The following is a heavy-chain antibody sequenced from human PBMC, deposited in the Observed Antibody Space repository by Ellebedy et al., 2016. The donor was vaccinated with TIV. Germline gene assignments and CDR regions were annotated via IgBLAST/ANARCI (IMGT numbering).Heavy chain of an antibody. CDR3: ARDKPELRYFNWFDP. CDR2: ISSSSSYI. J-gene: IGHJ5*02. V-gene: IGHV3-21*01. CDR1: GFTFSSYS. D-gene: IGHD1-7*01. Sequence: GESLKISXAASGFTFSSYSMNWVRQAPGKGLEWVSSISSSSSYIYYADSVKGRFTISRDNAKNSLYLQMNSLRAEDTAVYYCARDKPELRYFNWFDPWGQGTLVTVSS.